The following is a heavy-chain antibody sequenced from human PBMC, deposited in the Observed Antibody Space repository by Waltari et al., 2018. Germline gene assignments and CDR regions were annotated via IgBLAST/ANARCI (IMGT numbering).Heavy chain of an antibody. CDR3: ARGRFLEWLLGGNNWFDP. CDR2: INPGGGST. CDR1: GYTFTSYY. D-gene: IGHD3-3*01. Sequence: QVQLVQSGAEVKKPGASVKVSCKASGYTFTSYYMHWVRQAPGQGLEWMGIINPGGGSTSYEQKFQGRVTMTRDTSTSTVYMELSSLRSEDTAVYYCARGRFLEWLLGGNNWFDPWGQGTLVTVSS. V-gene: IGHV1-46*01. J-gene: IGHJ5*02.